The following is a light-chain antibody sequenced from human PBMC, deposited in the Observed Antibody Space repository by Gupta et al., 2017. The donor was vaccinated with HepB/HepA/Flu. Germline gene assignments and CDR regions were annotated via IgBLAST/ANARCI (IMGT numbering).Light chain of an antibody. J-gene: IGKJ1*01. V-gene: IGKV3-11*01. CDR3: QHRCNWPPT. CDR2: EAS. Sequence: DIVLTQSPATLSLSPGERATLSCRASQSVGSYLAWYQHKPGQVPRLLMYEASLRAIGIPARFSGSGSGTDFTLTISSLEPEDFAVYYCQHRCNWPPTFGQGTKVEFK. CDR1: QSVGSY.